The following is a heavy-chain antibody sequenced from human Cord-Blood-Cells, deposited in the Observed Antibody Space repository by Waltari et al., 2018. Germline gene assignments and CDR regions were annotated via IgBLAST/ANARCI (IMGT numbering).Heavy chain of an antibody. D-gene: IGHD3-3*01. CDR3: ASRLGSGYDY. J-gene: IGHJ4*02. CDR2: IYYSGST. Sequence: QLQLQESGPGLVKPSETLSLTCTVSGGSISSSSSYWGWIRQPPGKGLEWIGSIYYSGSTYYNPSLKSRVTISVDTSKNQFSLKLSSVTAADTAVYYCASRLGSGYDYWGQGTLVTVSS. V-gene: IGHV4-39*01. CDR1: GGSISSSSSY.